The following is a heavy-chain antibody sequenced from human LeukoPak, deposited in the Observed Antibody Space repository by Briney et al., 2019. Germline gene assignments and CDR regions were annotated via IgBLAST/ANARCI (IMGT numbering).Heavy chain of an antibody. CDR1: GYTFTSYD. V-gene: IGHV1-8*01. Sequence: RASVKVSCKASGYTFTSYDINWVRQATGQGLEWMGWMNPNSGNTGYAQKFQGRVTMTRNTSISTAYMELSSLRSEDTAVYYCASSSGASLALKSRHYYGMDVWGQGTTVTVSS. CDR2: MNPNSGNT. J-gene: IGHJ6*02. D-gene: IGHD3-10*01. CDR3: ASSSGASLALKSRHYYGMDV.